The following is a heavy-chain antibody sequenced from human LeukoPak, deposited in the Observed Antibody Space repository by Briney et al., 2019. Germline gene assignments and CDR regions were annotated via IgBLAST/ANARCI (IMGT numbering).Heavy chain of an antibody. CDR1: GGSISSSSYY. CDR3: ARLVPERFFQLNPEGYYDY. D-gene: IGHD3-3*01. Sequence: PETLSLTCTVSGGSISSSSYYWGWIRQPPGRGLEWIGNIFYSGNTYYSPSLKSRVTISVDTLKNHFSLRLTSVTAADTAVYYCARLVPERFFQLNPEGYYDYWGQGTLVTVSS. J-gene: IGHJ4*02. V-gene: IGHV4-39*07. CDR2: IFYSGNT.